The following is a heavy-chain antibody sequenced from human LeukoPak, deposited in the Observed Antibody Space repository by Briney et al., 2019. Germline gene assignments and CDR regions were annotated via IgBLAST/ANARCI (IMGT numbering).Heavy chain of an antibody. J-gene: IGHJ5*02. CDR2: IYNDGST. V-gene: IGHV3-53*01. Sequence: GGSLRLSCAASGLTVSSNYMTWVRQAPGKGLESVSVIYNDGSTYYADSVKGRFTISRDNSKNTLYLQMNTLRAEDTAVYFCATIYYYDSSGYRWGQGTLVTVSS. CDR1: GLTVSSNY. D-gene: IGHD3-22*01. CDR3: ATIYYYDSSGYR.